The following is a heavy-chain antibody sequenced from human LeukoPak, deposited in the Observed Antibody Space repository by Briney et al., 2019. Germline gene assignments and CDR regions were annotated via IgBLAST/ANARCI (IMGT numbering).Heavy chain of an antibody. V-gene: IGHV1-18*01. D-gene: IGHD6-13*01. J-gene: IGHJ4*02. CDR3: ARTKSFRYVAAAYYFDY. Sequence: ASVKVSCKASGYTFTSYGISWVRQAPGQGLEWMGWISAYNGNTNYAQKLQGRVTMTTDTSTSTAYMELRSLRSDDTAVYYCARTKSFRYVAAAYYFDYWGQGTLVTVSS. CDR2: ISAYNGNT. CDR1: GYTFTSYG.